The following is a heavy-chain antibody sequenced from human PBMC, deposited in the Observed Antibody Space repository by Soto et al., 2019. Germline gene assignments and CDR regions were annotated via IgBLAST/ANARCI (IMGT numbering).Heavy chain of an antibody. Sequence: QVQLVESGGGVVQPGRSLRLSCAASGFTFSSYAMHWVRQAPGKGLEWVAVISYDGSNKYYADSVKGRFTISRDNSKNTLFPQMNSLRAEDTAVYYCAKGAEEGGFDPGGQGSLVNVSP. V-gene: IGHV3-30-3*01. CDR2: ISYDGSNK. J-gene: IGHJ5*02. CDR1: GFTFSSYA. CDR3: AKGAEEGGFDP.